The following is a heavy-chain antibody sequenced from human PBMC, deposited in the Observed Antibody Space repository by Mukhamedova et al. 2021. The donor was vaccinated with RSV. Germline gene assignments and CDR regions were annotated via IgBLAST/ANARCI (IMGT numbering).Heavy chain of an antibody. CDR3: VRDGFGVRALRY. D-gene: IGHD2-8*01. V-gene: IGHV3-74*01. Sequence: YADSVKGRFTISRDNAQSTLYLQMNSLRPEDTAVYYCVRDGFGVRALRYWGQGTLVTVSS. J-gene: IGHJ4*02.